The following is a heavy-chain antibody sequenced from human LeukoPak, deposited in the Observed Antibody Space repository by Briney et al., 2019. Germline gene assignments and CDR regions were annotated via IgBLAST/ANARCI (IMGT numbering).Heavy chain of an antibody. CDR1: GGSISSYY. J-gene: IGHJ4*02. D-gene: IGHD2-2*01. CDR3: ARDPCNSTSCHRRYGLEQ. Sequence: SETLSLTCTVSGGSISSYYWSWIRQAAGKGLEWIGRIYTSGSTNYNPSLKSRVTMSVDTSKNQFSLKLSSVTAADTAVYFCARDPCNSTSCHRRYGLEQWGQGTLVTVSS. V-gene: IGHV4-4*07. CDR2: IYTSGST.